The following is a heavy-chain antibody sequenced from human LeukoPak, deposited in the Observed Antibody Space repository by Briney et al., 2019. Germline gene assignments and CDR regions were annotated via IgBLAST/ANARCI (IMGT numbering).Heavy chain of an antibody. CDR1: GGSISSGGYY. Sequence: PSQTLSLTCTVSGGSISSGGYYWSWIRQHPGKGLEWIGYIYYSGTTYYNPSLKSRVTISVDTSKNQFSLKLSSVTAADTAVYYCARIPSHHSSGYYTGDYWGQGTLVTVSS. CDR3: ARIPSHHSSGYYTGDY. V-gene: IGHV4-31*03. J-gene: IGHJ4*02. D-gene: IGHD3-22*01. CDR2: IYYSGTT.